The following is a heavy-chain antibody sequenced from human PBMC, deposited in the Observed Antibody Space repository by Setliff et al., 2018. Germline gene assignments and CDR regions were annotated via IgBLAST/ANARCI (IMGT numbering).Heavy chain of an antibody. Sequence: PSETLSLTCTVSGGSISSGGYYWSWIRQHPGKGLEWIGYIYYSGSTYYNPSLKSRVTISVDTSKNQFSLKLSSVTAADTAVYYCARGLLWFGELRENWFDPWGQGTLVTVSS. V-gene: IGHV4-31*03. J-gene: IGHJ5*02. CDR1: GGSISSGGYY. CDR2: IYYSGST. CDR3: ARGLLWFGELRENWFDP. D-gene: IGHD3-10*01.